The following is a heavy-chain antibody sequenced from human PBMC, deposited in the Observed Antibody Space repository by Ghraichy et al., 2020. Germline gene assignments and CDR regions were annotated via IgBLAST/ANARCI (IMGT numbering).Heavy chain of an antibody. Sequence: GGSLNISCAGTGFAFSDHYMDWVRQAPGKGLEWVGRVRNKPYSDTTEYAPSVRGRFTISRDDSKNSFYLQMKSLSTEDTAVYFCASLDRSASGFWGRGTLVTVSS. J-gene: IGHJ4*02. V-gene: IGHV3-72*01. CDR2: VRNKPYSDTT. D-gene: IGHD3-3*01. CDR1: GFAFSDHY. CDR3: ASLDRSASGF.